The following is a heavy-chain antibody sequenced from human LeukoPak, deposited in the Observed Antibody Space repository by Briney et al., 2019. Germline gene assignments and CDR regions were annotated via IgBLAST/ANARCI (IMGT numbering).Heavy chain of an antibody. CDR2: ITGSGDSA. CDR1: GFTFTNYA. D-gene: IGHD2-2*01. V-gene: IGHV3-23*01. CDR3: AKDEAWRPAAD. Sequence: GGSLRLSCAPSGFTFTNYAMSWVRQAPGKGLEWVSSITGSGDSAYYADSVKGRFAISRDNSKDTLYLQMNSLRAEDTAIYFCAKDEAWRPAADWGQGTLVTVSS. J-gene: IGHJ4*02.